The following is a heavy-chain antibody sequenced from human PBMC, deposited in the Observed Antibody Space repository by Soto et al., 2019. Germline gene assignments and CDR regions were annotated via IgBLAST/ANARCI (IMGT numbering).Heavy chain of an antibody. CDR2: INAGNGNT. J-gene: IGHJ4*02. CDR1: ENTFSSYS. V-gene: IGHV1-3*01. CDR3: AWIGYSSSWYLDY. Sequence: APGQVCCKAPENTFSSYSMHWVRQAPGQRLEWMGWINAGNGNTKYSQKFQGRVTITRDTSASTAYMELSSLRSEDTAVYYCAWIGYSSSWYLDYWGQGTLVTVS. D-gene: IGHD6-13*01.